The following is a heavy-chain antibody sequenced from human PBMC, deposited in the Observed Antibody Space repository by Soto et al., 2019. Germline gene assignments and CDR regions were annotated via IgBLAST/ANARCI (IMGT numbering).Heavy chain of an antibody. J-gene: IGHJ4*02. CDR3: GRAAALHGLTDFDN. D-gene: IGHD2-15*01. V-gene: IGHV4-4*02. CDR2: IYHNGTT. Sequence: QVQLQQSGPGVVKPSGTLSLTCAVSGGSISSTHAWSWVRQPRGGALEWIGEIYHNGTTNYKSSLKSRVTVSLDKSKNPFSLVLTSVTAADTAVYFWGRAAALHGLTDFDNWGQGILVTVSS. CDR1: GGSISSTHA.